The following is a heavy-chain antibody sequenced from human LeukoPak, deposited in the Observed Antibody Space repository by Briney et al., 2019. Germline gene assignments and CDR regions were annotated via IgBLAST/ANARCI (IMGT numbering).Heavy chain of an antibody. V-gene: IGHV3-30*02. D-gene: IGHD1-26*01. CDR3: AKDLADLGISGSYFDY. J-gene: IGHJ4*02. Sequence: PGGPLRLSCAASGFTFSSYGMHWVRQAPGKGLEWVAFKRYDGSNKYYADSVKGRFTISRDNSKNTLYLQMNSLRAEDTAVYYCAKDLADLGISGSYFDYWGQGTLVTVSS. CDR1: GFTFSSYG. CDR2: KRYDGSNK.